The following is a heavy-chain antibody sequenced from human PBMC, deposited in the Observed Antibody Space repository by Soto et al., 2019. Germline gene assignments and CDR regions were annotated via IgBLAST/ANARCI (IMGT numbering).Heavy chain of an antibody. CDR3: AKDLYGYCSSTTCRSPFDY. CDR1: GFSFSSYA. CDR2: ISGSGGST. Sequence: GGSLRLSCAASGFSFSSYAMSWVRQAPGKGLEWVSTISGSGGSTYYADSVKGRFTISRDNSKNTLYLQMNSLRAEDTSVYYCAKDLYGYCSSTTCRSPFDYWGQGTPVTVSS. D-gene: IGHD2-2*01. J-gene: IGHJ4*02. V-gene: IGHV3-23*01.